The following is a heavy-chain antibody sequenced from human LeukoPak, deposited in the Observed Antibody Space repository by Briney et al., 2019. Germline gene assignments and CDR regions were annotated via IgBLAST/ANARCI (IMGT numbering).Heavy chain of an antibody. J-gene: IGHJ4*02. CDR2: IYYSGST. D-gene: IGHD3-10*01. V-gene: IGHV4-59*01. CDR3: ARASMVRGVDY. CDR1: GGSISSYY. Sequence: SETLSLTCTVSGGSISSYYWSWIRQPPGKGLEWIGYIYYSGSTNYNPSLKSRVTISVDTSKNQFSLKLSSVTAADTAVYYCARASMVRGVDYWGQGTLVTVSS.